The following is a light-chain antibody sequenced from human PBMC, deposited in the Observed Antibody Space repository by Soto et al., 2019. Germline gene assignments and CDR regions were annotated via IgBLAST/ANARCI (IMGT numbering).Light chain of an antibody. CDR1: QSVSSN. J-gene: IGKJ4*01. V-gene: IGKV3-15*01. Sequence: EMVMTQSPATLSVSPXEXATLSCRASQSVSSNLAWYQQKPGQAPRLLIYGASTRAAGIPARFSGSGSGTEFTLTISSLQSEDIGVYFCQQYHMWPLTSGGGTKVEI. CDR2: GAS. CDR3: QQYHMWPLT.